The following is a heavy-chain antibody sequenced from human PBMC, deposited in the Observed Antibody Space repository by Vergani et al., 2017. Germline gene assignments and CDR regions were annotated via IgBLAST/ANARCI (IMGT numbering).Heavy chain of an antibody. CDR1: GFTFSDYY. D-gene: IGHD6-13*01. V-gene: IGHV3-11*05. CDR3: ARNSVHGQQLFDY. CDR2: ISSSSSYT. J-gene: IGHJ4*02. Sequence: QVQLVESGGGLVKPGGSLRLSCAASGFTFSDYYMSWLRQAPGKGLEWVSYISSSSSYTNYADSVKGRFTISRDNAKNSLYLQMNSLIAEDPAVYYCARNSVHGQQLFDYWDQGTLVTVSS.